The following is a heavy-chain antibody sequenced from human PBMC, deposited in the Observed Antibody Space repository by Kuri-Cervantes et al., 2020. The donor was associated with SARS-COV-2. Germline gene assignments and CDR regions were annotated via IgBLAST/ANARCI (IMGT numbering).Heavy chain of an antibody. D-gene: IGHD2-2*01. V-gene: IGHV3-21*05. J-gene: IGHJ6*02. CDR2: ISSSSSYT. Sequence: ETLSLTCAASGFTFSSYSMNWVRQAPGKGLEWVSYISSSSSYTNYADSVKGRFTISRDNAKNSLYLQMNSLRAEDTAVYYCARDRGDIVVVPEGHYYYYGMDVWGQGTTVTVSS. CDR1: GFTFSSYS. CDR3: ARDRGDIVVVPEGHYYYYGMDV.